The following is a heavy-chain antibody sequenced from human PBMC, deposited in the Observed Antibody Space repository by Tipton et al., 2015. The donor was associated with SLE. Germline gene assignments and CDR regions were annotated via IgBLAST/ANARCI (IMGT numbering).Heavy chain of an antibody. D-gene: IGHD2-15*01. CDR2: IYTSGST. Sequence: TLSLTCSVSCDSISSGSYYWSWIRLPAGKGLGWVGHIYTSGSTKYNSSLKSRVTISVDTSKNQFSLKLSSVTAADTAVYYCARSLFVVVEAATYYYHGLDVWGQGTTVTVSS. J-gene: IGHJ6*02. CDR3: ARSLFVVVEAATYYYHGLDV. CDR1: CDSISSGSYY. V-gene: IGHV4-61*09.